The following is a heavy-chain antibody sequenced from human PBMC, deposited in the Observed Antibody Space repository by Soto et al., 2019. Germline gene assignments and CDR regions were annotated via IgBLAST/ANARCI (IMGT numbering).Heavy chain of an antibody. CDR2: ISGNGGTT. CDR1: GFTFSTYV. J-gene: IGHJ4*02. D-gene: IGHD4-17*01. CDR3: VKALYGGADY. V-gene: IGHV3-23*01. Sequence: EVQLLESGGGLVQPGGSLRVSCAASGFTFSTYVLGWVRQAPGKGLEWVSAISGNGGTTYYSDSVKGRFSISRDNSKNTLYLQMNSLRAEDTAVYYCVKALYGGADYWGQGTLVTVSS.